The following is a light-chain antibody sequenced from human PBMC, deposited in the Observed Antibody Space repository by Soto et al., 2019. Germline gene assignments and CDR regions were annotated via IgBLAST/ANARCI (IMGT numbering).Light chain of an antibody. CDR2: LGS. CDR3: MPALHTPWT. CDR1: QSLLHSNGSTY. J-gene: IGKJ1*01. V-gene: IGKV2-28*01. Sequence: IVMIQSPLSLPVTPGEPASISCRSTQSLLHSNGSTYLDWYLRKPGQSPQLLIYLGSNRASGVPDRFSGSGSGTDFTLKISRVEAEDVGVYYCMPALHTPWTFGQGTKVDIK.